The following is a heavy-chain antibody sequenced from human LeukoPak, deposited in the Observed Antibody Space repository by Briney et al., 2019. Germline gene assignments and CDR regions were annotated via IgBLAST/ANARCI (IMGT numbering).Heavy chain of an antibody. J-gene: IGHJ4*02. CDR3: ARGGKATVVTM. D-gene: IGHD4-23*01. Sequence: SETLSLTCTVSGGSINSYYWSWIRQPAGKGLEWIGRIYSSGSTNYNPSLKSRVSMSVDTSKNQFSLKLTSVTAADTAVYYCARGGKATVVTMWGQGTLVTVSS. CDR2: IYSSGST. CDR1: GGSINSYY. V-gene: IGHV4-4*07.